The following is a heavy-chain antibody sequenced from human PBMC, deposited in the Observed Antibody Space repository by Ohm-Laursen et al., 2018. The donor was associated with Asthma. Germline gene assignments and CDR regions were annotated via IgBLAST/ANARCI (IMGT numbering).Heavy chain of an antibody. CDR3: AKDYGIVVVQVIYFDY. Sequence: GSLRLSCSASGFTFSSYAMSWVRQAPGKGLEWVSAISGSGGSTYYADSVKGRFTISRDNSKNTLYLQMNSLRAEDTAVYYCAKDYGIVVVQVIYFDYWGQGTLVTVSS. V-gene: IGHV3-23*01. CDR1: GFTFSSYA. CDR2: ISGSGGST. J-gene: IGHJ4*02. D-gene: IGHD3-22*01.